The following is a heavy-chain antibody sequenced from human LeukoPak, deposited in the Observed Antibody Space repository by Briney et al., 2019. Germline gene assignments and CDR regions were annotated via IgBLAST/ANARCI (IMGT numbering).Heavy chain of an antibody. CDR3: ARGSSALVYDY. Sequence: SEALSLTCVGCGGSFIAYYWSGLRPPPGKGREGIGEINHSGGTNYNPSITSRVTISVATSKNQFSLKLTSVTATATAVYYCARGSSALVYDYWGQGTLVTVSS. V-gene: IGHV4-34*01. CDR1: GGSFIAYY. D-gene: IGHD3-10*01. CDR2: INHSGGT. J-gene: IGHJ4*02.